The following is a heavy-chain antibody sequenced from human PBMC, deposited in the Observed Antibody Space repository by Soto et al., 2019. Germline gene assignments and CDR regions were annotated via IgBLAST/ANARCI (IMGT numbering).Heavy chain of an antibody. CDR3: ARLERKEGITVGYYFAY. J-gene: IGHJ4*02. D-gene: IGHD3-16*01. CDR1: GGSISSSSYY. CDR2: IYYSGST. V-gene: IGHV4-39*01. Sequence: QLQLQESAPGLVKPSETLSLTCTVSGGSISSSSYYWGWIRQPPGKGLEWIGSIYYSGSTYYNPSLKSRVTISVDTSKNQFSLKRSSVTAADTAVYYCARLERKEGITVGYYFAYWGQGTLVTVSS.